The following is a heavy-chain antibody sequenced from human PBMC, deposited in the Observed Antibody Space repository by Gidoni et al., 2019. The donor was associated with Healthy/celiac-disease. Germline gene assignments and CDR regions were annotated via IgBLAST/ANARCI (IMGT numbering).Heavy chain of an antibody. D-gene: IGHD6-19*01. Sequence: VQLQQWGAGLLKPSETLSLTCAVYGGSFSGYYWSWIRQPPGKGLEWIGEINHSGSTNYNPSLKSRVTISVDTSKNQFSLKLSSVTAADTAVYYCARSDEYSSGWFDYWGQGTLVTVSS. V-gene: IGHV4-34*01. CDR1: GGSFSGYY. J-gene: IGHJ4*02. CDR3: ARSDEYSSGWFDY. CDR2: INHSGST.